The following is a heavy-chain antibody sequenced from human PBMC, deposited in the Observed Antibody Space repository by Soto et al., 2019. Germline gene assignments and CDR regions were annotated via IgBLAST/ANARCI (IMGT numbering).Heavy chain of an antibody. CDR3: ARVLRGYRNAIALNWFDP. CDR2: IYYSGST. D-gene: IGHD5-18*01. CDR1: GGSISSGGYY. J-gene: IGHJ5*02. Sequence: QVQLQESGPGLVKPSQTLSLTCTVSGGSISSGGYYWSWIRQHPGKGLEWIGYIYYSGSTYYNPSLKSGVTISVDTSKNQFSLKLSSVTAADTAVYYCARVLRGYRNAIALNWFDPWGQGTLVTVSS. V-gene: IGHV4-31*03.